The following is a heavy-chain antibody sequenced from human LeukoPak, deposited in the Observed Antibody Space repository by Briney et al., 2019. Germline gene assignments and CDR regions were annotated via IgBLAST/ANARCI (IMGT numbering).Heavy chain of an antibody. J-gene: IGHJ2*01. CDR2: VYYSGST. Sequence: SETLSLTCTVSGGSISSYYWSWIRQPPGKGLEWIGFVYYSGSTNYNPSLKSRLTISVDTSKSQFSLRLSSVTAADTAVYYCTAASGSYWYFDLWGRGTLVTVSS. CDR1: GGSISSYY. CDR3: TAASGSYWYFDL. D-gene: IGHD6-13*01. V-gene: IGHV4-59*08.